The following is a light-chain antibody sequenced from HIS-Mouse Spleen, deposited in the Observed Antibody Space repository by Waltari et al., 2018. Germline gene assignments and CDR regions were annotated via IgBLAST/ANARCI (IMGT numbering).Light chain of an antibody. CDR2: DVS. J-gene: IGLJ2*01. CDR1: SSDVGGYNY. CDR3: SSYTSSSTAV. V-gene: IGLV2-14*03. Sequence: QSALTQSASVSGSPGQSITISCTGTSSDVGGYNYVSWYQQHTGKAPKRMSYDVSNRAAGVSSRFSGSKSGNTASLTISGLQTEDEAEYYCSSYTSSSTAVVGGGTKLTVL.